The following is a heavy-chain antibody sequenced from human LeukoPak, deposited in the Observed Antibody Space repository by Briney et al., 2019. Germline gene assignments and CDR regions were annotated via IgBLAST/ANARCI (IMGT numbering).Heavy chain of an antibody. V-gene: IGHV3-49*03. J-gene: IGHJ3*02. CDR1: GFTFGDYA. CDR3: TPYYDSSGYHDAFDI. D-gene: IGHD3-22*01. Sequence: GGSLRLSCTASGFTFGDYAMSWFRQAPGKGLEWVGFIRSKAYGGTTEYAASVKGRFTISRDDSKSIAYLQMNSLKTEDTAVYCCTPYYDSSGYHDAFDIWGQGTMVTVSS. CDR2: IRSKAYGGTT.